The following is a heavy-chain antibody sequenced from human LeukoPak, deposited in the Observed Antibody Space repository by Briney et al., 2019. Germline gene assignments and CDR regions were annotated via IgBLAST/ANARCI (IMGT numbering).Heavy chain of an antibody. CDR2: IIPIFGTA. CDR3: TSDVVPAAIVYAFDI. J-gene: IGHJ3*02. V-gene: IGHV1-69*05. D-gene: IGHD2-2*02. CDR1: GGTFSSYA. Sequence: SVKVSCKASGGTFSSYAISWMQQAPGQGLEWMGRIIPIFGTANYAQKFQGRVTITTDESTSTAYMELSSLRSEDTAVYYCTSDVVPAAIVYAFDIWGQGTMVTVSS.